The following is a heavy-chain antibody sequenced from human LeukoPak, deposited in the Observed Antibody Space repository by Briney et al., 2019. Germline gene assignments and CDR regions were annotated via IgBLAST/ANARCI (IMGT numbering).Heavy chain of an antibody. CDR1: GFSFSSYS. J-gene: IGHJ4*02. CDR3: ARDRGGLVVIAPFDY. V-gene: IGHV3-21*06. D-gene: IGHD3-22*01. CDR2: ISSTSRHI. Sequence: GGSLRLSCAASGFSFSSYSMNWVRKAPGKGLEWVSSISSTSRHIYYADSAKGRFTISRDNAKNSLYLHMNSLRTDDTAIYYCARDRGGLVVIAPFDYWGRGTLVTVSS.